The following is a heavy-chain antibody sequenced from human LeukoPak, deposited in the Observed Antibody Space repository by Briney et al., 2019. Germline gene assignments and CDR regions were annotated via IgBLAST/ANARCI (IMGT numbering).Heavy chain of an antibody. D-gene: IGHD2/OR15-2a*01. CDR2: IKKDGSEK. CDR1: GFTFYTYW. J-gene: IGHJ4*02. V-gene: IGHV3-7*01. CDR3: AREFAGAYFARLDF. Sequence: PGGSLRLSCAASGFTFYTYWMTWVRQAPGKGLEWVANIKKDGSEKFYVDSVKGRFTISRDNTRNSLYLQMNSLRAEDTAVYYCAREFAGAYFARLDFWGQGTLVTVSS.